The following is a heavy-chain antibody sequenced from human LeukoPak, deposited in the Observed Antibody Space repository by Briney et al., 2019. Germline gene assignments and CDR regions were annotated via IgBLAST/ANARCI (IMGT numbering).Heavy chain of an antibody. CDR2: PNPYNDDT. V-gene: IGHV1-18*01. D-gene: IGHD5-18*01. Sequence: ASVKVSCKASGYTFMNYGINWVRQAPGQGLELMGWPNPYNDDTNYAQKIQGRVTMTTDTSRSTAYMELRSLRSDDTAVYYCARGRIPRQLWLAGRNYYYGMDLWGQGTTVTVSS. CDR1: GYTFMNYG. CDR3: ARGRIPRQLWLAGRNYYYGMDL. J-gene: IGHJ6*02.